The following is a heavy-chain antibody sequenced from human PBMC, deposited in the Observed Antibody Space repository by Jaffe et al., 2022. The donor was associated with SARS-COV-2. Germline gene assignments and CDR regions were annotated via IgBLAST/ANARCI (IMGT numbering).Heavy chain of an antibody. J-gene: IGHJ4*02. CDR1: GFTFSNAW. V-gene: IGHV3-15*01. Sequence: EVQLVESGGGLVKPGGSLRLSCAASGFTFSNAWMSWVRQAPGKGLEWVGRIKTKTDRGTTDYAAPVKGRFTISRDDSKNTLYLQMNSLKTEDTAVYYCTTYGDYLGRDYWGQGTLVTVSS. CDR3: TTYGDYLGRDY. CDR2: IKTKTDRGTT. D-gene: IGHD4-17*01.